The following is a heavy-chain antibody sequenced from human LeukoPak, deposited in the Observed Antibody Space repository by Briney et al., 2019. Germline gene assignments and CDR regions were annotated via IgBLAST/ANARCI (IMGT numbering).Heavy chain of an antibody. CDR3: ARGTRQWRY. J-gene: IGHJ4*02. V-gene: IGHV3-30*02. CDR1: GLIFSSYG. Sequence: GGSLRLSCAASGLIFSSYGMHWVRQAPGKGLEWVAFIRYDGSNKYYGDSVKGRFTISRDNSKNTLYLQMNSLRGEDTAVYYCARGTRQWRYWGQGTLVTVSS. CDR2: IRYDGSNK. D-gene: IGHD6-19*01.